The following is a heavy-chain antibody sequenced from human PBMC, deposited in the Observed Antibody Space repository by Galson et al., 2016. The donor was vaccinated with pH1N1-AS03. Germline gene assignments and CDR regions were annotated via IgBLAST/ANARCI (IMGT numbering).Heavy chain of an antibody. Sequence: CAISGDSVSSNSAAWNWIRQSPSRGLEWLGRTYYRSKWYNDYAVSVKSRITINPDTPKNQFSLQLNSVTPEDTAVYYCARGHYSSSFYWFDPWGQGTLVTVSS. CDR2: TYYRSKWYN. D-gene: IGHD6-6*01. J-gene: IGHJ5*02. CDR3: ARGHYSSSFYWFDP. CDR1: GDSVSSNSAA. V-gene: IGHV6-1*01.